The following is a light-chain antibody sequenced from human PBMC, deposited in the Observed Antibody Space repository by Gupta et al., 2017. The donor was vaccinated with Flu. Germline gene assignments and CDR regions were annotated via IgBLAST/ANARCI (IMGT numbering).Light chain of an antibody. V-gene: IGLV1-40*01. CDR2: GNS. Sequence: QSVLTQPPSVSGAPGQRVTISCTGSSSNIGAGYDVHWYQQRPGTAPKLLIYGNSKRPAGVPDRFSGSKSGTSASLAITGLQAEDEADYYCQSYDSSLSGSNVVFGGGTKLTVL. CDR3: QSYDSSLSGSNVV. J-gene: IGLJ2*01. CDR1: SSNIGAGYD.